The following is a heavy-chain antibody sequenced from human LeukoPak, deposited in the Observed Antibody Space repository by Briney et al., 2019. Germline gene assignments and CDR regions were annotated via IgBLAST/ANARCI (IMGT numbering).Heavy chain of an antibody. D-gene: IGHD3-3*01. CDR3: ARVFGPFWAFDI. V-gene: IGHV1-8*01. Sequence: ASVKVSCKSSGYTFTSYDINWVRQATGQGLEWVGWMNPNSGNPGYGQKFQGTVTMTRNTSISTAYMELSSLRYEDTAVYYCARVFGPFWAFDIWGQGTMVTVSS. CDR1: GYTFTSYD. J-gene: IGHJ3*02. CDR2: MNPNSGNP.